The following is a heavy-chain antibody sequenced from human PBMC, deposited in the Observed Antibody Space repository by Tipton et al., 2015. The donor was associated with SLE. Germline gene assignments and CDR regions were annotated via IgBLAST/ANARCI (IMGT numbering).Heavy chain of an antibody. J-gene: IGHJ3*02. CDR2: IGCDSGKI. CDR1: VFTFDDYA. V-gene: IGHV3-9*01. CDR3: AKDDPFDM. Sequence: SLILSCAASVFTFDDYAMHWVRQPPGKGLEWVSGIGCDSGKINYADSVKGRFTISRDNAKNSLYLQMNSLRVEDTALYYCAKDDPFDMLGQGTMVTVSS.